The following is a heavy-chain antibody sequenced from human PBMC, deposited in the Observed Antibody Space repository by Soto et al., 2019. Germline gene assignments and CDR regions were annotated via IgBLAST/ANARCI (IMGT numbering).Heavy chain of an antibody. CDR3: AKSLGYCSGGSCSDY. CDR1: GFTFMSYG. J-gene: IGHJ4*02. CDR2: ISYDGSNK. V-gene: IGHV3-30*18. Sequence: GGSRRLSCAASGFTFMSYGMHWVRQAPGKGLEWVAVISYDGSNKYYADSVKGRFTISRDNSKNTLYLQMNSLRAEDTAVYYCAKSLGYCSGGSCSDYWGQGTLVTVSS. D-gene: IGHD2-15*01.